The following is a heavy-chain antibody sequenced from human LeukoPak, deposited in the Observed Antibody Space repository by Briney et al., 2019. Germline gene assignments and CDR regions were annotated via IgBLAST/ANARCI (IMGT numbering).Heavy chain of an antibody. CDR3: ARCTTGRTFGSLREIKRSREIDY. V-gene: IGHV3-21*01. J-gene: IGHJ4*02. CDR1: GFTFSSYS. CDR2: ISSSSSYI. Sequence: PGGSLRLSCAASGFTFSSYSMKWVRQAPGKGLEWVSSISSSSSYIYYADSVKGRFTISRDNAKHSLYLQMNSLRVEDTAVYYCARCTTGRTFGSLREIKRSREIDYWGQGTLVTVSS. D-gene: IGHD1-1*01.